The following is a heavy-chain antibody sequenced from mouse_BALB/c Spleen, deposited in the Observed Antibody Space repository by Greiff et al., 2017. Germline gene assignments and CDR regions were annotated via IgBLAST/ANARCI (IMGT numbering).Heavy chain of an antibody. CDR2: ISSGGST. Sequence: DVMLVESGGGLVKPGGSLKLSCAASGFTFSSYAMSWVRQTPEKRLEWVASISSGGSTYYPDSVKGRFTISRDNARNILYLQMSSLRSEDTAMYYCARGGITTAYWYFDVWGAGTTVTVSS. J-gene: IGHJ1*01. V-gene: IGHV5-6-5*01. CDR3: ARGGITTAYWYFDV. D-gene: IGHD1-2*01. CDR1: GFTFSSYA.